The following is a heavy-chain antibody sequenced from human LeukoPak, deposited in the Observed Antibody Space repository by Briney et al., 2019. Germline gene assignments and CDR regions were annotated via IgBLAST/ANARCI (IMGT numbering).Heavy chain of an antibody. CDR2: INAGNGNT. Sequence: GASVKVSCKASGYTFTSYAMHWVRQAPGQRLEWMGWINAGNGNTKYSQKFQGRVTITRDTSASTAYMELSSLRSGDTAVYYCARGLKYYYDSSGYYHDYWGQGTLVTVSS. J-gene: IGHJ4*02. CDR1: GYTFTSYA. CDR3: ARGLKYYYDSSGYYHDY. V-gene: IGHV1-3*01. D-gene: IGHD3-22*01.